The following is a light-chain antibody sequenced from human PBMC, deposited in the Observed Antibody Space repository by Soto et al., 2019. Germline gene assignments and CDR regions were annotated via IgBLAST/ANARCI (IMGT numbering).Light chain of an antibody. CDR1: SSDVGGYNY. V-gene: IGLV2-8*01. CDR2: EVS. J-gene: IGLJ2*01. Sequence: QSALTQPPSASGSPGQSVTISCTGTSSDVGGYNYVSWYQHHPGKAPRLMVYEVSKRPSGVPDRFSGSKSGNTASLTVSGLQTEDEADYYCTSYAGSLPVVFGGWTQLTVL. CDR3: TSYAGSLPVV.